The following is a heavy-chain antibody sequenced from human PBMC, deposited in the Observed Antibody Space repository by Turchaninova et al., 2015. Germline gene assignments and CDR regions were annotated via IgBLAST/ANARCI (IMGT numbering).Heavy chain of an antibody. Sequence: QVTLKESGPVLVKPTETLTLTCTVAGFSLSNGRMGVSWIRQPPGKALEWLAHIFSNDEKSYSTALKNRLTISKDTSKSQVVLTMTNMDPVDTATYYCARDSSGGFDYWGQGTLVTVSS. D-gene: IGHD6-19*01. V-gene: IGHV2-26*01. CDR2: IFSNDEK. J-gene: IGHJ4*02. CDR1: GFSLSNGRMG. CDR3: ARDSSGGFDY.